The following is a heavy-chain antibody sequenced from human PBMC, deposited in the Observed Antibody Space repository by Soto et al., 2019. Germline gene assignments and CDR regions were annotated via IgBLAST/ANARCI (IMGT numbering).Heavy chain of an antibody. J-gene: IGHJ5*02. V-gene: IGHV4-30-2*01. D-gene: IGHD1-1*01. CDR3: ARDQLEGNWFDP. Sequence: QLQLQESGSGLVRPSQTLSLTCAVSGGSISSGGYSWNWNRQPPGKGLEWIGYIYDSVSTLYNPSLKSRGTISVDKSKNQFSLTLTSVTAADSAVYYCARDQLEGNWFDPWGQGTLVTVSS. CDR1: GGSISSGGYS. CDR2: IYDSVST.